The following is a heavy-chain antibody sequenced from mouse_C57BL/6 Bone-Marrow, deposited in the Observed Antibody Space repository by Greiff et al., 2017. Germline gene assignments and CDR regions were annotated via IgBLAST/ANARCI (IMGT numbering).Heavy chain of an antibody. V-gene: IGHV1-15*01. CDR3: TRDHYGSSY. CDR2: IDPETGGT. D-gene: IGHD1-1*01. CDR1: GYTFTDYE. Sequence: QVQLQQSGAELVRPGASVTLSCKASGYTFTDYEMHWVKQTPVHGLEWIGAIDPETGGTAYNQKFKGKAILTADKSSSTAYMELRSLTSEDSAVYYCTRDHYGSSYWGHGTTLTVSS. J-gene: IGHJ2*01.